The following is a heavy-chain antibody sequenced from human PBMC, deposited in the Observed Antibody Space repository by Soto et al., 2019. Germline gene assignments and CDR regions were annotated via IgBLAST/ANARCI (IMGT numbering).Heavy chain of an antibody. D-gene: IGHD6-19*01. V-gene: IGHV3-11*01. CDR2: VSSSGSTI. CDR3: ARDGGYSSGWRHYYYYYYMDV. J-gene: IGHJ6*03. CDR1: GFTFGDYY. Sequence: GGSLRLSCAASGFTFGDYYMSWIRQAPGKGLEWVSYVSSSGSTIYYADTVKGRFTISRDNAKNSLYLQMNSLRAEDTAVYYCARDGGYSSGWRHYYYYYYMDVWGKGTTVTVSS.